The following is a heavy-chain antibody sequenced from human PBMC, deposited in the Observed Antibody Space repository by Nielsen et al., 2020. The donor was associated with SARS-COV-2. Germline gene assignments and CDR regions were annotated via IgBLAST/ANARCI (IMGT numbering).Heavy chain of an antibody. CDR1: GYSFTSYW. J-gene: IGHJ4*02. CDR3: ARHISGGSSWSPN. V-gene: IGHV5-51*01. Sequence: GESLKISCKGSGYSFTSYWIGWVRQMPGKGLEWMGIIYPGDSDTRYRPSFQGQVTISADKSISTAYLQLSSLKASDTAMYYCARHISGGSSWSPNWGQGTLVTVSS. CDR2: IYPGDSDT. D-gene: IGHD6-13*01.